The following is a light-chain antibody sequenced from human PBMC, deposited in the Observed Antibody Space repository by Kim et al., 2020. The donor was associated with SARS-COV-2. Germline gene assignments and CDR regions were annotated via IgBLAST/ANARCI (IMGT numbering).Light chain of an antibody. J-gene: IGKJ1*01. CDR2: GAS. V-gene: IGKV3-20*01. CDR1: QSVSSSY. Sequence: LSPGERATLSCRASQSVSSSYLAWYQQKPGQAPRLLIYGASSRATGIPDRFSGSGSGTDFTLTISRLEPEDFAVYYCQQYGSSPWTFGQGTKVEIK. CDR3: QQYGSSPWT.